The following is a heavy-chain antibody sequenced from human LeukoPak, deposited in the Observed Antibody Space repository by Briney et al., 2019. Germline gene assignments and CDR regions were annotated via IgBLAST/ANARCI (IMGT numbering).Heavy chain of an antibody. J-gene: IGHJ4*02. CDR1: GGTFSSYA. V-gene: IGHV1-69*04. D-gene: IGHD6-19*01. Sequence: GASVKVSCKASGGTFSSYAISWVRQAPGQGLEWMGRVIPILGIANYAQKFQGRVMITADKSTSTAYMELSSLRSEDTAAYYCARGEYSSGWYGNYFDYWGQGTLVTVSS. CDR3: ARGEYSSGWYGNYFDY. CDR2: VIPILGIA.